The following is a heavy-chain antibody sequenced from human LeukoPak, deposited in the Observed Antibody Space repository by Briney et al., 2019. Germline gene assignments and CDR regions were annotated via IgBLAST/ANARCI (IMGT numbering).Heavy chain of an antibody. J-gene: IGHJ3*02. CDR1: GGSISSSNW. Sequence: PSETLSLTCAVSGGSISSSNWWSWVRQPPGKGLEWIGEIYHSGSTYYNPSLKSRVTISVDTSKNQFSLKLSSVTAADTAVYYCARDPTRYSGYDSSLMGAFDIWGQGTMVTVSS. D-gene: IGHD5-12*01. CDR2: IYHSGST. V-gene: IGHV4-4*02. CDR3: ARDPTRYSGYDSSLMGAFDI.